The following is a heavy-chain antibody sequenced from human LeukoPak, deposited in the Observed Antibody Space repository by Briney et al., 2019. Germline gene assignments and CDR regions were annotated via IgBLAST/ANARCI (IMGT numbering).Heavy chain of an antibody. CDR2: IIPIFGTA. Sequence: ASVKVSCKASGGTFSSYAISWVRQAPGQGLGWMGGIIPIFGTANYAQKFQGRVTITADESTSTAYMELSSLRSEDTAVYYCAKSSTSRYSWFDPWGQGTLVTVSS. CDR3: AKSSTSRYSWFDP. J-gene: IGHJ5*02. D-gene: IGHD2-2*01. V-gene: IGHV1-69*13. CDR1: GGTFSSYA.